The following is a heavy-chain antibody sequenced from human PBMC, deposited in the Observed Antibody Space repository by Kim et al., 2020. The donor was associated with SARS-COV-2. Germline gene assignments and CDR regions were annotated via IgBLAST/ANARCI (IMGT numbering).Heavy chain of an antibody. CDR2: ISGSGGST. J-gene: IGHJ4*02. Sequence: GGSLRLSCVASGFTFSSYAMSWVRQAPGKGLEWVAAISGSGGSTYYADSVKGRLTISRDNSKNTLYLQMNSLRAEDTAVYYCAKDRTNCGDYVNYFDYWGQATLVTLSS. D-gene: IGHD3-16*01. V-gene: IGHV3-23*01. CDR3: AKDRTNCGDYVNYFDY. CDR1: GFTFSSYA.